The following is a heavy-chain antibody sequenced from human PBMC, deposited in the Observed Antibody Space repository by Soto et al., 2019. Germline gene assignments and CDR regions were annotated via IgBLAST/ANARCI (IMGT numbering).Heavy chain of an antibody. V-gene: IGHV3-48*01. CDR2: ISSSSSTI. Sequence: GGSLRLSCAASGFTFSSYSMNWVRQAPGKGLEWVSYISSSSSTIYYADSVKGRFTISRDNAKNSLYLQMNSLRAEDTAVYYCARCPPASWGYYYMDVWGKGTTVTVSS. CDR3: ARCPPASWGYYYMDV. J-gene: IGHJ6*03. D-gene: IGHD3-16*01. CDR1: GFTFSSYS.